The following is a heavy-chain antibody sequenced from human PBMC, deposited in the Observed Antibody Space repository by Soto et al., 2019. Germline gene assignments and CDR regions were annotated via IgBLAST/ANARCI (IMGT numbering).Heavy chain of an antibody. J-gene: IGHJ3*01. CDR1: GGSVTNINYF. CDR2: IYSTGTT. Sequence: SETLSLTCSVSGGSVTNINYFWAWIRQSPGRGLEWIANIYSTGTTFYNPSLRSRVSMTIDASKNRFSLNLSSVTASDTALYYCARHEYVSSSYDLLDVWGRGTMVTVSS. CDR3: ARHEYVSSSYDLLDV. V-gene: IGHV4-39*01. D-gene: IGHD3-22*01.